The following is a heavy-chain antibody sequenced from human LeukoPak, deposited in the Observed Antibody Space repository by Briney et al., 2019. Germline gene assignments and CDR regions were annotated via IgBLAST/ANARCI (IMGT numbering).Heavy chain of an antibody. D-gene: IGHD3-22*01. CDR3: ARARLMYYYDSSGYSHQLDY. CDR2: INHSGST. J-gene: IGHJ4*02. CDR1: GFTFSSYA. Sequence: GSLRLSCAASGFTFSSYAMSWVRQPPGKGLEWIGEINHSGSTNYNPSLKSRVTISVGTSKNQFSLKLSSVTAADTAVYYCARARLMYYYDSSGYSHQLDYWGQGTLVTVSS. V-gene: IGHV4-34*01.